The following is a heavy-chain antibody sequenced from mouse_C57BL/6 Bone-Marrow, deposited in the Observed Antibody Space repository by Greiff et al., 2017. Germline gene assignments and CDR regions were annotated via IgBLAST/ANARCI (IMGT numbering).Heavy chain of an antibody. CDR3: ARPYDYGYAMDY. CDR1: GYTFTDYN. J-gene: IGHJ4*01. Sequence: EVKLQESGPELVKPGASVKMSCKASGYTFTDYNMHWVKQSHGKSLEWIGYINPNNGGTSYNQKFKGKATLTVNKSSSTTYMELRSLTSEESAVYYCARPYDYGYAMDYWGQGTSVTVSS. D-gene: IGHD2-4*01. V-gene: IGHV1-22*01. CDR2: INPNNGGT.